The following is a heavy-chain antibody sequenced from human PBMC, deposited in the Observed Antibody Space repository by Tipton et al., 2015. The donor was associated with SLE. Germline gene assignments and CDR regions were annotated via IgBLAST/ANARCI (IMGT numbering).Heavy chain of an antibody. CDR3: ARSHGDYVPY. Sequence: RSLRLSCAASGFTFSSYAMHWVRQAPGKGLEWVAVISYDGSNKYYADSVKGRFTISRDNSKNTLYPQMNSLRAEDTAVYYCARSHGDYVPYWGQGTLVTVSS. CDR1: GFTFSSYA. V-gene: IGHV3-30*04. J-gene: IGHJ4*02. D-gene: IGHD4-17*01. CDR2: ISYDGSNK.